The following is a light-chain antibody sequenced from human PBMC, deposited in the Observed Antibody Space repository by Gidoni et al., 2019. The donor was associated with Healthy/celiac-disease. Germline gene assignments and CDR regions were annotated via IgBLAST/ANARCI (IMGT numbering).Light chain of an antibody. V-gene: IGLV2-14*03. CDR2: DVS. Sequence: QSALPQPAPVSGSPGQSLTISCTGTSSDVGGYNYVSWYQHHPGKAPKLMIYDVSNRPSGVSNRFSGAKSGNTASLTISGLQAEDEADYYCSSYTSSSTRVVFGGGTKLTVL. J-gene: IGLJ2*01. CDR1: SSDVGGYNY. CDR3: SSYTSSSTRVV.